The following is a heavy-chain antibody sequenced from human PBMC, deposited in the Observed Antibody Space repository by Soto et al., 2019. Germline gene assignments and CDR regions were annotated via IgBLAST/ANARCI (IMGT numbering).Heavy chain of an antibody. J-gene: IGHJ6*02. CDR3: ARDYHGSGYYGGMDV. V-gene: IGHV3-53*01. Sequence: GGSLTLACAASGFTVSNKYMSWVRQAPGNGLEWVSIIYSGGSTYYADSVKGRLTISRDNSKNTLYLQMDRLGAEDTAVYYCARDYHGSGYYGGMDVWGQGTTITVSS. D-gene: IGHD3-3*01. CDR1: GFTVSNKY. CDR2: IYSGGST.